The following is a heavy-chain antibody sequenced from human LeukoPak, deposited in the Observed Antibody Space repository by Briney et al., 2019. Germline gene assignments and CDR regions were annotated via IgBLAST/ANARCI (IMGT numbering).Heavy chain of an antibody. CDR3: ARINSSGYYYYFDY. CDR2: IYTSGST. CDR1: GGSISSYY. V-gene: IGHV4-4*07. D-gene: IGHD3-22*01. Sequence: SETLSLTCTVSGGSISSYYWSWIRQPAGKGLEWIGRIYTSGSTNYNPSLKSRVTMSVDTSKNQFSLKLSSVTAADTAVYYCARINSSGYYYYFDYWGQGTLVTVPS. J-gene: IGHJ4*02.